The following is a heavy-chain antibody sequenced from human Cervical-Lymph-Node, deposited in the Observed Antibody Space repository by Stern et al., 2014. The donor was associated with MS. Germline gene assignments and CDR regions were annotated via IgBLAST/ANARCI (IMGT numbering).Heavy chain of an antibody. J-gene: IGHJ4*02. D-gene: IGHD1-26*01. CDR3: ARISLGSGIDY. CDR1: ENTFTGYY. CDR2: INPNSGAT. Sequence: QMQLVQSGAEVKKPGASVTVTCKTSENTFTGYYIHWVRQAPGQGLEWMGWINPNSGATNYAQRFQDRVSLTSDTSNSLAYMELDRLTSGDTAVYYCARISLGSGIDYWGQGSLVTVSS. V-gene: IGHV1-2*02.